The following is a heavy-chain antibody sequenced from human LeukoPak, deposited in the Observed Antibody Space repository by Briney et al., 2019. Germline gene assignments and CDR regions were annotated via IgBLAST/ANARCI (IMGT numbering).Heavy chain of an antibody. D-gene: IGHD3-3*01. J-gene: IGHJ4*02. CDR3: AKDDVLRFWEFDY. CDR1: GFTFDDYV. CDR2: ITWNSDTI. V-gene: IGHV3-9*01. Sequence: GGSLRLSCAASGFTFDDYVMHWVRHAPGKGLEWVSGITWNSDTIAYADSVKGRFTISRDNSKNTLYLQMNSLRAEDTAVYYCAKDDVLRFWEFDYWGQGTLVTVSS.